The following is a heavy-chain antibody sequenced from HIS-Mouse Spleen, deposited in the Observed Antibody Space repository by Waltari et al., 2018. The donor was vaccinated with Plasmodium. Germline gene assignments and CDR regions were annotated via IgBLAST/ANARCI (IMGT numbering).Heavy chain of an antibody. V-gene: IGHV3-21*01. D-gene: IGHD3-10*01. CDR2: ISSSSRYI. Sequence: EVQLVESGGGLVKPGGSLRLSCAASGFTFSSYSMNWVRQAPGKGVEWVSSISSSSRYIYYADSVKGRFTISRDNAKNSLYLQMNSLRAEDTAVYYCARDERGGYYFDYWGQGTLVTVSS. CDR1: GFTFSSYS. CDR3: ARDERGGYYFDY. J-gene: IGHJ4*02.